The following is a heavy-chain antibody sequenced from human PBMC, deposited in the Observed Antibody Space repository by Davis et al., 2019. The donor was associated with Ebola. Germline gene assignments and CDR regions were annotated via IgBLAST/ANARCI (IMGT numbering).Heavy chain of an antibody. V-gene: IGHV3-30*18. Sequence: GESLKISCAASGFTFSSYGMHWVRQAPGKGLEWVAVISYDGSNKYYADSVKGRFTISRDNSKNTLYLQMNSLRAEDTAVYYCAKVPGYYGYFDYWGQGTLVTVSS. CDR3: AKVPGYYGYFDY. D-gene: IGHD3-22*01. CDR1: GFTFSSYG. CDR2: ISYDGSNK. J-gene: IGHJ4*02.